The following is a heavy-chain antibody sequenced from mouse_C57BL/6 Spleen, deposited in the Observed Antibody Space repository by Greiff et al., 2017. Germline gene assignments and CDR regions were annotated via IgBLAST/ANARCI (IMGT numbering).Heavy chain of an antibody. D-gene: IGHD1-1*01. V-gene: IGHV1-4*01. CDR3: ARGRITTVAYYFDY. CDR2: INPSSGYT. CDR1: GYTFTSYT. Sequence: VQLQQSGAELARPGASVKMSCKASGYTFTSYTMHWVKQRPGQGLEWIGYINPSSGYTKYNQKFKDKDTVTADKSSSTAYMQLSSLTSEDSAVYYCARGRITTVAYYFDYWSQGTTLTVSS. J-gene: IGHJ2*01.